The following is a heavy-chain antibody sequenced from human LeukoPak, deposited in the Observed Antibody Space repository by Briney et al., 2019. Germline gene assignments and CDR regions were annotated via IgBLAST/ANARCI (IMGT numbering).Heavy chain of an antibody. Sequence: GGSLRLSCAASGFNVSSKYMSWVRQAPGKGLEWVSVIYTAGSTHYADSVKGRFTISRDNSKNTLYLQMNSLRAEDTAVYYCARGTTSEVTAGDYWGRGTLVTVSS. D-gene: IGHD5-18*01. V-gene: IGHV3-53*01. CDR2: IYTAGST. CDR3: ARGTTSEVTAGDY. J-gene: IGHJ4*02. CDR1: GFNVSSKY.